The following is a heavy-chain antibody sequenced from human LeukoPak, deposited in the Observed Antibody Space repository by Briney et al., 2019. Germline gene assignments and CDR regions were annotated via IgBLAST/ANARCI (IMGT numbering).Heavy chain of an antibody. D-gene: IGHD2-21*01. CDR1: GFTFSTYS. J-gene: IGHJ4*02. V-gene: IGHV3-64*01. Sequence: GGSLRLSCAASGFTFSTYSMHWVRQAPGKGLESVSAISSNGGSTYYANSVKGRFTISRDNSKNALYLQMGSLRAEDMAVYYCAREYYGGYIDYWGQGTLVTVSS. CDR3: AREYYGGYIDY. CDR2: ISSNGGST.